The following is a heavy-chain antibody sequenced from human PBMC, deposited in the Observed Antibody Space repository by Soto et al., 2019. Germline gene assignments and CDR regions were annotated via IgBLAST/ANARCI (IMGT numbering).Heavy chain of an antibody. CDR2: IYYSGST. D-gene: IGHD4-17*01. Sequence: SETLSLTCTVSGGSISSYYWSWIRQPPGKGLEWIGYIYYSGSTNYNPSLKSRVTISVDTSKNQFSLKLSSVTAADTAVYYCARVGGDYYYYYYMDVWGKGTTVTVSS. V-gene: IGHV4-59*01. J-gene: IGHJ6*03. CDR1: GGSISSYY. CDR3: ARVGGDYYYYYYMDV.